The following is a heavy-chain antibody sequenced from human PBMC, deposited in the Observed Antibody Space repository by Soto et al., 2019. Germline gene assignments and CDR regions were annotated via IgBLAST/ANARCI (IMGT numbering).Heavy chain of an antibody. CDR3: ARDYYDSSGYYYYLDY. J-gene: IGHJ4*02. CDR1: GGSISSYY. D-gene: IGHD3-22*01. V-gene: IGHV4-59*01. CDR2: IYYSGST. Sequence: PSETLSLTCTVSGGSISSYYWSWIRQPPGKGLEWIGYIYYSGSTNYNPSLKSRVTISVDTSKNQFSLKLSSVTAADTAVYYCARDYYDSSGYYYYLDYWGQGTLVTVS.